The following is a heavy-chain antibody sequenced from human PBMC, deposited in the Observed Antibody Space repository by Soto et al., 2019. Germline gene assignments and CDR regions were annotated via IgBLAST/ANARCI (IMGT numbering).Heavy chain of an antibody. V-gene: IGHV3-33*01. CDR2: IWDDGGKK. CDR3: ARDDYGDYVKIDY. Sequence: QVQLVESGGGVVQPGRSLRLSCAASGFTFSSYGMHWVRQAPGKGLEWVAIIWDDGGKKYYADSVKGRFTISRDNSKNTLYLQMNSLRAEDTAVYYCARDDYGDYVKIDYWGQGTLVTVSS. CDR1: GFTFSSYG. J-gene: IGHJ4*02. D-gene: IGHD4-17*01.